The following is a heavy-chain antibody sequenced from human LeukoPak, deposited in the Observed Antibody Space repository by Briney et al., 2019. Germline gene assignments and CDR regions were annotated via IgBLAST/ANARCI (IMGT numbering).Heavy chain of an antibody. CDR2: ISYDGSNK. Sequence: QPGRSLRLSCAASGFTFSSYGMHWVRQAPGKGLEWVAVISYDGSNKYYADSVKGRFTISRDNSKNTLYLQMNSLRAEDTAVYYCAKVAWYCGGDCYPVDYYYYYMDVWGKGTTVTVSS. CDR1: GFTFSSYG. J-gene: IGHJ6*03. V-gene: IGHV3-30*18. D-gene: IGHD2-21*02. CDR3: AKVAWYCGGDCYPVDYYYYYMDV.